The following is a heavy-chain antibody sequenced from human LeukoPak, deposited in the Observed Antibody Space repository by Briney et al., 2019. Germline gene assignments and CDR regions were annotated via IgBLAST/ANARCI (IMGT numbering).Heavy chain of an antibody. CDR3: AKGQGGYDFGGDY. CDR2: ISGSGGST. D-gene: IGHD5-12*01. CDR1: GFTFSGYG. V-gene: IGHV3-23*01. Sequence: GGSLRLSCAASGFTFSGYGMNWVRQAPGKGLEWVSAISGSGGSTYYADSVKGRFTISRDNSKNTLYLQMNSLRAEDTAVYYCAKGQGGYDFGGDYWGQGTLVTVSS. J-gene: IGHJ4*02.